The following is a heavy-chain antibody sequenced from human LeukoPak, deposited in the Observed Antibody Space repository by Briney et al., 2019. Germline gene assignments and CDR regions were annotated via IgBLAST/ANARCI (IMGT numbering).Heavy chain of an antibody. J-gene: IGHJ4*02. CDR3: ARVGGSHDFFL. CDR1: GFAVSSNY. V-gene: IGHV3-53*01. D-gene: IGHD1-26*01. Sequence: GGSLRLSCAASGFAVSSNYMGWVRQAPGKGLEWVSVIYSGGTGSTYYADSVKGRFTISRDNSKNTLYLQMNSLRAEDTAVYFCARVGGSHDFFLWGQGTLVTVSS. CDR2: IYSGGTGST.